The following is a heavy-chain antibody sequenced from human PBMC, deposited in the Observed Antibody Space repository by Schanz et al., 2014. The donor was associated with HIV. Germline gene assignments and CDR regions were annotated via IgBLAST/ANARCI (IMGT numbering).Heavy chain of an antibody. CDR1: GFIFSDHF. V-gene: IGHV3-72*01. D-gene: IGHD5-18*01. Sequence: EVPLLESGGGLVQPGGSLRLSCATSGFIFSDHFMGWVRQAPGKGLEWVARSTVKSDSYATEYAASVTGRFTISRDDSKNSVYLQMNSLNIEDTAVYYCRGYRFYYGVDFWGQGTTVTVS. J-gene: IGHJ6*02. CDR2: STVKSDSYAT. CDR3: RGYRFYYGVDF.